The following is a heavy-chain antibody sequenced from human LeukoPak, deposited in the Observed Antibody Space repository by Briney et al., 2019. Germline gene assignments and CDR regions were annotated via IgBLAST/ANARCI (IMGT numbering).Heavy chain of an antibody. CDR1: GYTFTSYA. Sequence: ASVKVSCKASGYTFTSYAMHWVRQAPGQRLEWMGWINAGNGNTKYSQKFQGRVTITRDTSASTAYMELSSLRSEDTAVYYCAREAGDSSSWYGDNWFDPWGQGTLVTVSS. D-gene: IGHD6-13*01. CDR3: AREAGDSSSWYGDNWFDP. V-gene: IGHV1-3*01. J-gene: IGHJ5*02. CDR2: INAGNGNT.